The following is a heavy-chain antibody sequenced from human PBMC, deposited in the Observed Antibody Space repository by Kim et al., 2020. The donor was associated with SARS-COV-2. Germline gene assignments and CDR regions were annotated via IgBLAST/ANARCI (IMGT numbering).Heavy chain of an antibody. V-gene: IGHV1-3*01. J-gene: IGHJ3*01. D-gene: IGHD3-22*01. CDR3: AREGHEGGYLT. Sequence: NKRYSQDFQGRVTITRDTSASTGYMELNRLRAEDTAVYYCAREGHEGGYLTWGQGTMVTVSS. CDR2: NK.